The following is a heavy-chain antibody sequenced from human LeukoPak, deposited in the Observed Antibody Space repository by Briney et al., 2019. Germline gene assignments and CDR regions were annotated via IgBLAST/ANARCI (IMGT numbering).Heavy chain of an antibody. V-gene: IGHV3-21*01. CDR1: GFTFSSYS. CDR3: ARGDNAYYYDSSGYPNWFDP. Sequence: GGSLRLSCAASGFTFSSYSMNWVRQAPGKGLEWVSSISSSSSYIYYADSVKGRFTISRDNAKNSLYLQMNSLRAEDTAVYYCARGDNAYYYDSSGYPNWFDPWGREPWSPSPQ. D-gene: IGHD3-22*01. CDR2: ISSSSSYI. J-gene: IGHJ5*02.